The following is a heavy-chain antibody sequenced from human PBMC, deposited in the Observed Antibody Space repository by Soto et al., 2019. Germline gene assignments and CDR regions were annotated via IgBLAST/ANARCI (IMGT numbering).Heavy chain of an antibody. J-gene: IGHJ4*02. V-gene: IGHV1-3*01. CDR3: ASDRYQHDFWSGYPDY. CDR2: INAGNGNT. Sequence: ASVKVSCKASGYTFTSYAMHWVRQAPGQRLEWMGWINAGNGNTKYSQKFQGRVTITRDTSASTAYMELSSLRSEDTAVYYCASDRYQHDFWSGYPDYWGQGTLVTVSS. CDR1: GYTFTSYA. D-gene: IGHD3-3*01.